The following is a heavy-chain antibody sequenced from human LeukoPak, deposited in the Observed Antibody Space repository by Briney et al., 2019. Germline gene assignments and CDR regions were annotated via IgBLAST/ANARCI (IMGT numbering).Heavy chain of an antibody. D-gene: IGHD3-9*01. J-gene: IGHJ5*02. Sequence: ASVKVSCKASGYTFTDYYMHWVRQAPGQGLEWMGWINPNSGGTDYAQKFQGRVTMTRDTSITTAYMDLDRLRSDDTAVYYCARLGENGLLTGYFYPWGQGTMVTVSS. CDR2: INPNSGGT. V-gene: IGHV1-2*02. CDR1: GYTFTDYY. CDR3: ARLGENGLLTGYFYP.